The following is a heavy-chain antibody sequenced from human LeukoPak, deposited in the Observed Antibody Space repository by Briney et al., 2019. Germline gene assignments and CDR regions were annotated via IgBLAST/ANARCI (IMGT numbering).Heavy chain of an antibody. J-gene: IGHJ4*02. CDR3: ARRSLGSGNDY. Sequence: PSETLSLTCAVYGGSFSGYYWSWIRQPPGKGLEWIGEINHSGSTNYNPSLKSRVTISVDTSKNQFSLKLSSVTAADTAVYYCARRSLGSGNDYWGQGTLVTVSS. D-gene: IGHD3-10*01. CDR1: GGSFSGYY. V-gene: IGHV4-34*01. CDR2: INHSGST.